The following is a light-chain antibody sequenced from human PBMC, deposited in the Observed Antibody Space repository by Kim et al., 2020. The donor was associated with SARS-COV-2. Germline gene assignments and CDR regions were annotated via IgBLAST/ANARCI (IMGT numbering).Light chain of an antibody. CDR3: SSYTSSSTVV. Sequence: GQSITISSTGTSSDVGGYNYVSWYQQHPGKAPKLMIYDVSKRPSGVSNRFSGSKSGNTASLTIYGLQAEDEADYYCSSYTSSSTVVFGGGTQLTVL. J-gene: IGLJ2*01. CDR2: DVS. V-gene: IGLV2-14*04. CDR1: SSDVGGYNY.